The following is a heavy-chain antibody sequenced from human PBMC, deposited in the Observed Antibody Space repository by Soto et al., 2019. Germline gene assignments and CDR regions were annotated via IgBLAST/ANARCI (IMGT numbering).Heavy chain of an antibody. J-gene: IGHJ4*02. CDR3: ARGFVETAMAFDY. D-gene: IGHD5-18*01. V-gene: IGHV4-31*03. Sequence: QVQLQESGPGLVKPSQTLSLACSVSGASISSGGYFWSWIRQLPGKGLEWIGYIHYSGSTYYNPSLKSRVVMSKDTSKNDFSLKLNSVTAADTAVFYCARGFVETAMAFDYWGQGALVTVSS. CDR1: GASISSGGYF. CDR2: IHYSGST.